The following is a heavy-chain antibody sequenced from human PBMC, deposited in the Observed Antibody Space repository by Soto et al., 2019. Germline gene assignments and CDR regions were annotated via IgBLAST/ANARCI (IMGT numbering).Heavy chain of an antibody. CDR1: GFTFSSYA. Sequence: QVQLVESGGGVVQSGRSLRLSCAASGFTFSSYAMHWVRQAPGKGLEWVAVISYDGSNKYYADSVKGRFTISRDNSKNTLYLQMNSLRAEDTAVYYCAREYYYDSSGYHAEYFQHWGQGTLVTVSS. CDR2: ISYDGSNK. V-gene: IGHV3-30-3*01. D-gene: IGHD3-22*01. CDR3: AREYYYDSSGYHAEYFQH. J-gene: IGHJ1*01.